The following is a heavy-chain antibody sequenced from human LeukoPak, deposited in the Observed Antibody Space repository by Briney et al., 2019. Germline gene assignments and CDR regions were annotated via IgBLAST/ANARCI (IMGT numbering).Heavy chain of an antibody. J-gene: IGHJ6*03. CDR3: ARHGLSGTYPLVDHYMDV. V-gene: IGHV4-59*01. Sequence: SEHLSLTCTVSGGSISSYYWSWIRQPPGKGLEWIGYIYYSGSTNYNPSLKSRVTISVDTSKNRFSLKLRSVTAADTAVYYSARHGLSGTYPLVDHYMDVWGKGTTVTVSS. D-gene: IGHD1-26*01. CDR1: GGSISSYY. CDR2: IYYSGST.